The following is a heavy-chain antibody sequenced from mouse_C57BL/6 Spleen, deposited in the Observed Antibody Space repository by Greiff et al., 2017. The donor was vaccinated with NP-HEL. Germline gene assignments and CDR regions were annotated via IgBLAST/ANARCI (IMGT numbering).Heavy chain of an antibody. V-gene: IGHV1-80*01. CDR1: GYAFSSYW. Sequence: VQLQESGAELVKPGASVKISCKASGYAFSSYWMNWVKQRPGKGLEWIGQIYPGDGDTNYNGKFKGKATLTADKSSSTAYMQLSSLTSEDSAVYFCAREGTYYRPFDYWGQGTTLTVSS. D-gene: IGHD2-14*01. CDR3: AREGTYYRPFDY. CDR2: IYPGDGDT. J-gene: IGHJ2*01.